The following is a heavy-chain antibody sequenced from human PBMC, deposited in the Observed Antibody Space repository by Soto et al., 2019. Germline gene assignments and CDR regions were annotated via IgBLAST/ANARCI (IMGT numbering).Heavy chain of an antibody. CDR3: ARGERLRFLEWLPTNYYMDV. CDR2: MNPNSGNT. CDR1: GYTFTSYD. V-gene: IGHV1-8*01. Sequence: GASVKVSCKASGYTFTSYDINWVRQATGQGLEWMGWMNPNSGNTGYAQKFQGRVTMTRNTSISTAYMELSSLRSEDTAVYYCARGERLRFLEWLPTNYYMDVWGKGTTVTVS. D-gene: IGHD3-3*01. J-gene: IGHJ6*03.